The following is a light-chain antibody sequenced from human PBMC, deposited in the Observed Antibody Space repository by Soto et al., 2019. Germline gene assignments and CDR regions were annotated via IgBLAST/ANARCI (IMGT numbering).Light chain of an antibody. J-gene: IGKJ1*01. CDR2: GAS. CDR3: QQYNSWPPLT. V-gene: IGKV3-15*01. CDR1: QTVSTN. Sequence: EIVMTQSPDTLSVSPGDRATLSCRASQTVSTNLAWYKQKPGQAPRLLIYGASTRATGVPDRFSGSGSRTEFTLTISSLQSEDFAVYYCQQYNSWPPLTFGQGTKVEIK.